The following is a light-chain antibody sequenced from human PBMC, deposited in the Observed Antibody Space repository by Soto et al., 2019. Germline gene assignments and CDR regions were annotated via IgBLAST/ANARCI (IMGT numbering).Light chain of an antibody. CDR1: SSDVGGYNY. J-gene: IGLJ1*01. Sequence: QSALTQPRSVSGSPGQSVTISCTGTSSDVGGYNYVSWYQQHPGKAPKLMIYDVSKRPSGVPDRFSGSKSGNTASLTISGLQAEDEAEYYCCSYAGSYTHYVVGTGTKGTV. CDR2: DVS. CDR3: CSYAGSYTHYV. V-gene: IGLV2-11*01.